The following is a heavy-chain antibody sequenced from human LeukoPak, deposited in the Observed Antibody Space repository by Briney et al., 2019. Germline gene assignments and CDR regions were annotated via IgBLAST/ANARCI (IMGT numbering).Heavy chain of an antibody. CDR2: IRSKANSYAT. Sequence: GGSLRLSCAASGFTFSGSAMHWVRQASGKGLEWVGRIRSKANSYATAYAASVKGRFTISRDDSKNTAYLQMNSLKTEDTAVYYCTRVVVATYNWFDPWGQGTLVTVSS. CDR3: TRVVVATYNWFDP. CDR1: GFTFSGSA. J-gene: IGHJ5*02. V-gene: IGHV3-73*01. D-gene: IGHD5-12*01.